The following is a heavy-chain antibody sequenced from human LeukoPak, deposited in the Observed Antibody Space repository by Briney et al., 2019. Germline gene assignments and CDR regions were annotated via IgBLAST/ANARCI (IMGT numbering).Heavy chain of an antibody. V-gene: IGHV3-53*01. CDR3: ARAPGSGGYPFDY. CDR1: GFTVSSNY. D-gene: IGHD3-10*01. CDR2: IYSGGST. Sequence: GGSLRLSCAASGFTVSSNYMSWVRQAPGKGLEWVSVIYSGGSTYYADSVKGRFTISRDNSKNTLYLQMNSLRAEDTAVYYCARAPGSGGYPFDYWGQGTLVTVSS. J-gene: IGHJ4*02.